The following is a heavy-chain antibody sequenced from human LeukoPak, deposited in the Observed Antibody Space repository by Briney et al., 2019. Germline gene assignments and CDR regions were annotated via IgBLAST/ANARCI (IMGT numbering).Heavy chain of an antibody. D-gene: IGHD2-8*01. CDR1: GGSISSGSYY. CDR2: IYTSGST. CDR3: ARGVGYCTNGVCYTRVRYYYMDV. Sequence: SETLSLTCTVSGGSISSGSYYWSWIRQPAGEGLEWIGRIYTSGSTNYNPSLKSRVTISVDTSKNQFSLKLSSVTAADTAVYYCARGVGYCTNGVCYTRVRYYYMDVWGKGTTVTVSS. V-gene: IGHV4-61*02. J-gene: IGHJ6*03.